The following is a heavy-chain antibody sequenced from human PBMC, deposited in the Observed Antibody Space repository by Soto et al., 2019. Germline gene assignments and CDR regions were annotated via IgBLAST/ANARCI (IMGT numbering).Heavy chain of an antibody. V-gene: IGHV1-2*02. CDR3: ARDIDMDIVVEVAATAPGY. Sequence: ASVKVSCKASGYTFTGYYMHWVRQAPGQGLEWMGWINPNSGGTNYAQKLQGRVTMTRDPSISTAYMELSRLRSDDTAVYYCARDIDMDIVVEVAATAPGYWGQXTLVTDSS. CDR2: INPNSGGT. J-gene: IGHJ4*02. CDR1: GYTFTGYY. D-gene: IGHD2-15*01.